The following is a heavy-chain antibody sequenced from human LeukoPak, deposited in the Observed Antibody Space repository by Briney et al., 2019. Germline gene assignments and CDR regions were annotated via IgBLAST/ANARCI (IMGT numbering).Heavy chain of an antibody. J-gene: IGHJ6*03. D-gene: IGHD5-18*01. CDR3: ARHIGGNRLPICDFYMDV. Sequence: PSETLSLICRVSGDPSNNQNYYWGWLRQSPGKGLEWLGNVFSSGKSFLNPSLKSRVTISIDTSSDDVSLRLTSVTAADTAVYYCARHIGGNRLPICDFYMDVWGEGTTVIVSS. V-gene: IGHV4-39*01. CDR1: GDPSNNQNYY. CDR2: VFSSGKS.